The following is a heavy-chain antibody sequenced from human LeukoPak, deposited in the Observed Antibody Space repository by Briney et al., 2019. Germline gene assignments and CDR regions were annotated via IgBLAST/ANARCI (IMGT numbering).Heavy chain of an antibody. CDR2: ISVNGGST. J-gene: IGHJ4*02. CDR3: AKDVRGTYAPDY. V-gene: IGHV3-23*01. D-gene: IGHD2-2*01. Sequence: GGSLRLSCAASGFTFSNYAMSWVRQTRGKGREWVSTISVNGGSTYSADSVKGRFTISRDNSKNTLYLQMNSLRAEDTAIYYCAKDVRGTYAPDYWGQGTLVTVSS. CDR1: GFTFSNYA.